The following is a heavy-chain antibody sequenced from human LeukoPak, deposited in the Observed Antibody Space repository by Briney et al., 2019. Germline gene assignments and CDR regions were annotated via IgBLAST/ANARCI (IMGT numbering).Heavy chain of an antibody. CDR1: GGSISSYY. J-gene: IGHJ5*02. V-gene: IGHV4-4*07. Sequence: SETLSLTCTVSGGSISSYYWSWIRQPAGQGLEWIGRIYTSGGTNYNPSLKSRVTMSVDTSKNQFSLKLSSVTAADTAVYYCARDAVGRWRFDPWGQGTLVTVSS. CDR3: ARDAVGRWRFDP. CDR2: IYTSGGT. D-gene: IGHD5-24*01.